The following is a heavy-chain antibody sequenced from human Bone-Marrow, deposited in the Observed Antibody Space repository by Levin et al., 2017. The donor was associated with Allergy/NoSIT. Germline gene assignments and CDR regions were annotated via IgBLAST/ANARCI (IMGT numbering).Heavy chain of an antibody. CDR3: AREGDESNYGAPFDH. CDR2: IIPIFETP. CDR1: GDTFSSSA. Sequence: KISCKASGDTFSSSAINWVRQAPGQGLEWMGGIIPIFETPNYAPKFQGRVTITADESTSTAYMELTNLRSADTAVYYCAREGDESNYGAPFDHWGQGTPVTVSS. J-gene: IGHJ4*02. V-gene: IGHV1-69*01. D-gene: IGHD4/OR15-4a*01.